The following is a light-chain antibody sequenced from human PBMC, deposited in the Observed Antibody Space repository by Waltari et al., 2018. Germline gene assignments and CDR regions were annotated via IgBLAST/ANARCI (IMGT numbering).Light chain of an antibody. V-gene: IGKV3-15*01. J-gene: IGKJ3*01. Sequence: EIVMTQSQATLSVSPGERATLSCRARQSVSSNLAWYQQKPGQAPRLLIYGASTRATGIPARFSGSGSGTKFTLTISSLQSEDFAVYYCQQYNNWPFTFGPGTKVDIK. CDR3: QQYNNWPFT. CDR2: GAS. CDR1: QSVSSN.